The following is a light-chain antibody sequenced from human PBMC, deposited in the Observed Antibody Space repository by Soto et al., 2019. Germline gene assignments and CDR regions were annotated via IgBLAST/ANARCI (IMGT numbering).Light chain of an antibody. J-gene: IGKJ1*01. CDR1: QTISSW. Sequence: DIQMTQSPSTLSGSVGDRVTITCRASQTISSWLAWYQQKPGKAPNLLIYKASTLKSGVPSRFSGSGSGTEFTLTISSLQPDDFATYYCQHYSSYSEAFGRGTKVELK. CDR2: KAS. CDR3: QHYSSYSEA. V-gene: IGKV1-5*03.